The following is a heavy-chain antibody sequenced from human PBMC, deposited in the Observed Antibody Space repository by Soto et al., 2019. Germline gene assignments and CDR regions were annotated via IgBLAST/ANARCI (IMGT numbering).Heavy chain of an antibody. CDR3: AVGYSYGDYYYDY. Sequence: GESLKISCQGSRYSFSSYWIGWVRQMPGKGLEWMGVIFPGDSATKYGPSFQGQVTISADTSIRTAYLQWTSLKASDTAMYYCAVGYSYGDYYYDYWGQGPLVTVSS. V-gene: IGHV5-51*01. CDR1: RYSFSSYW. J-gene: IGHJ4*02. CDR2: IFPGDSAT. D-gene: IGHD5-18*01.